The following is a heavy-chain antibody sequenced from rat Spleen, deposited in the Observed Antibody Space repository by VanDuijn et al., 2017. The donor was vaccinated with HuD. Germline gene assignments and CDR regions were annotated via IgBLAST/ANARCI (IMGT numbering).Heavy chain of an antibody. CDR2: ITNASGRT. CDR3: TRGTYYRH. CDR1: GFTFSSYW. V-gene: IGHV5-31*01. Sequence: EVQLVESGGGLVQPGRSLKLSCVVSGFTFSSYWMYWIRQAPGKGLEWVASITNASGRTYYPDSVKGRFTISRDIAKTTLYLHMTSLRSEDTATYYCTRGTYYRHWGQGVMVTVSS. J-gene: IGHJ2*01. D-gene: IGHD1-9*01.